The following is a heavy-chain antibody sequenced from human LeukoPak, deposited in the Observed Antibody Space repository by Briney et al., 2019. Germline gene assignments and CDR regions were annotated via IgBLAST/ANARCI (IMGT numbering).Heavy chain of an antibody. CDR3: ARDSTTVTMGY. V-gene: IGHV3-7*03. J-gene: IGHJ4*02. CDR2: MKQDGSDK. Sequence: GGSLRLSCAASGFTFSSYSMSWVRQAPGMGLEWVASMKQDGSDKYYVDSVKGRFTISRDNVKNSLYLQMNSLRAEDTAVYYCARDSTTVTMGYWGQGTLVTVSS. CDR1: GFTFSSYS. D-gene: IGHD4-17*01.